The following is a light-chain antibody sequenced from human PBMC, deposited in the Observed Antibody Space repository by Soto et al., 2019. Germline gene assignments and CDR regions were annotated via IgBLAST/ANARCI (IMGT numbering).Light chain of an antibody. V-gene: IGKV1-5*03. CDR1: QSISNW. Sequence: DIQMTQSPSTLSASVEDRVTITCRASQSISNWLAWYQQKPGKAPKRLIYRASTLESGVPSRFSGSGSGTEFTLTISSLQADDFATYYCQQYNSYLFGQGKKLEI. J-gene: IGKJ2*01. CDR2: RAS. CDR3: QQYNSYL.